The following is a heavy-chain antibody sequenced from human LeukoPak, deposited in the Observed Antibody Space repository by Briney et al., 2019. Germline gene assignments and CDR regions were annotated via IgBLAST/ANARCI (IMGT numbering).Heavy chain of an antibody. D-gene: IGHD1-26*01. Sequence: SETLSLTCAVYGGSFSGYYWSWIRQPPGKGLEWIGEINHSGSTNYNPSLKSRVTISVDTSKNQFSLKLSSVTAADTAVYYCARVGRWELPQNYYYGMGVWGQGTTVTVSS. V-gene: IGHV4-34*01. CDR3: ARVGRWELPQNYYYGMGV. CDR2: INHSGST. CDR1: GGSFSGYY. J-gene: IGHJ6*02.